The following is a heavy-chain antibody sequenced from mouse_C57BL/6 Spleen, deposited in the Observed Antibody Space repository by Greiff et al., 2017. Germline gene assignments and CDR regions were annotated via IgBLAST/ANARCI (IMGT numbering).Heavy chain of an antibody. CDR2: ISYDGSN. J-gene: IGHJ2*01. V-gene: IGHV3-6*01. Sequence: ESGPGLVKPSQSLSLTCSVTGYSITSGYYWNWIRQFPGNKLEWMGYISYDGSNNYNPSLKNRISITRDTSKNQFFLKLNSVTTEDTATYYCARELDYWGQGTTRTVSS. CDR1: GYSITSGYY. CDR3: ARELDY.